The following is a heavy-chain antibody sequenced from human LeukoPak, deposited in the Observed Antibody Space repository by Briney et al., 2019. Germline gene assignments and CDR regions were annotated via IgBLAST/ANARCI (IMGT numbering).Heavy chain of an antibody. V-gene: IGHV1-8*01. D-gene: IGHD6-13*01. CDR1: GYTFTSYD. J-gene: IGHJ6*02. CDR2: MNPNSGNT. Sequence: ASVKVPCKASGYTFTSYDINWVRQATGQGLEWMGWMNPNSGNTGYAQKFQGRVTMTRNTSISTAYMELSSLRSEDTAVYYCARDRGSSWTHYYYYGMDVWGQGTTVTVSS. CDR3: ARDRGSSWTHYYYYGMDV.